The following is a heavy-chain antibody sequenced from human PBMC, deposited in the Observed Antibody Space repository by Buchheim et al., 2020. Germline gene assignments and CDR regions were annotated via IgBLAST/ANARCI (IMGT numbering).Heavy chain of an antibody. CDR3: ARDDSCGGDCYPVI. Sequence: QVQLQESGPGLVKPSQTLSLTCTVSGGSISSGDYYWSWIRQPPGKVLEWIGYIYYSGSTYYNPSLQSRVTLSVTTSNKQFSLKLSSVTAADTAVYYCARDDSCGGDCYPVIWGQGTL. CDR1: GGSISSGDYY. CDR2: IYYSGST. J-gene: IGHJ4*02. V-gene: IGHV4-30-4*01. D-gene: IGHD2-21*01.